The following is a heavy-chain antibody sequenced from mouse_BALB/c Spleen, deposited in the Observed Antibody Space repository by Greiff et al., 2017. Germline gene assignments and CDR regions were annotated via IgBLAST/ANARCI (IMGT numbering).Heavy chain of an antibody. D-gene: IGHD2-4*01. CDR3: ARLITAWFAY. J-gene: IGHJ3*01. V-gene: IGHV5-6-5*01. CDR2: ISSGGST. CDR1: GFTFSSYA. Sequence: EVKLVESGGGLVKPGGSLKLSCAASGFTFSSYAMSWVRQTPEKRLEWVASISSGGSTYYPDSVKGRFTISRDNARNILYLQMSSLRSEDTAMYYCARLITAWFAYWGQGTLVTVSA.